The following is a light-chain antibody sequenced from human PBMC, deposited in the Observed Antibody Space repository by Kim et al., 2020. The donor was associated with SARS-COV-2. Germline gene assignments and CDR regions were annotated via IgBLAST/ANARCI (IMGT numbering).Light chain of an antibody. CDR3: QQYGSSLRT. CDR1: QSVSSTY. V-gene: IGKV3-20*01. J-gene: IGKJ1*01. Sequence: SPGERATLSCRASQSVSSTYLAWYQQKGGQAPRLLIYGASSRATGIPDRFSGSGSGTDFTLTINRLEPEDFAVYYCQQYGSSLRTFGQGTKVDIK. CDR2: GAS.